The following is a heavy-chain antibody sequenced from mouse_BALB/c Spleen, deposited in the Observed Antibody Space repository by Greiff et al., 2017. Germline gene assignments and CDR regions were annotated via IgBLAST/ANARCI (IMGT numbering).Heavy chain of an antibody. CDR3: AREASDGYLYYFDY. CDR1: GYSITSDYA. CDR2: ISYSGST. D-gene: IGHD2-3*01. Sequence: VQLQQSGPGLVKPSQSLSLTCTVTGYSITSDYAWNWIRQFPGNKLEWMGYISYSGSTSYNPSLKSRISITRDTSKNQFFLQLNSVTTEDTATYYCAREASDGYLYYFDYWGQGTTLTVSS. V-gene: IGHV3-2*02. J-gene: IGHJ2*01.